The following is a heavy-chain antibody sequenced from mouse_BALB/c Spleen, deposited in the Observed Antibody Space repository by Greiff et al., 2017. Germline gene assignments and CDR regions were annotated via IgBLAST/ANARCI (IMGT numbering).Heavy chain of an antibody. CDR2: ISNLAFSI. CDR1: GFTFSDYG. CDR3: ARDPYYFDY. J-gene: IGHJ2*01. Sequence: EVKLMESGGGLVQPGGSRKFSCAASGFTFSDYGMAWVRQAPGQGPEWVAFISNLAFSIYYADTVTGRFTISRENAKNTLYLEMSSLRSEDTSMYYCARDPYYFDYWGQGTTLTVSS. V-gene: IGHV5-15*02.